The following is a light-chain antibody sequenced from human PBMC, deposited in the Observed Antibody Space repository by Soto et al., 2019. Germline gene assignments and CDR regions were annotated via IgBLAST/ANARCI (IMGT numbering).Light chain of an antibody. V-gene: IGKV3-15*01. CDR1: QSVSSN. CDR2: GAS. Sequence: ERVMTQSPATLSVSPGERATLSCRASQSVSSNLAWYQQKPGQGPRLLIYGASTRATGIPARFSGSGSGTEFTLTISSLQSEDFVVYYCQQYNNWPLTFGGGTKVEIK. CDR3: QQYNNWPLT. J-gene: IGKJ4*01.